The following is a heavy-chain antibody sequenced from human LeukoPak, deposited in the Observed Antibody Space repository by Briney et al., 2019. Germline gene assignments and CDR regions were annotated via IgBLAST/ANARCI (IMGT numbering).Heavy chain of an antibody. J-gene: IGHJ4*02. D-gene: IGHD3-10*01. CDR2: ISAYNGNT. CDR1: GYTFTSYG. CDR3: ARRDSGNMYGY. Sequence: ASVKVSCKASGYTFTSYGISWVRQAPGQGPEWMGWISAYNGNTNYAQKLQGRVTVTTDTSTSTAYMELRSLRSDDTAVYYCARRDSGNMYGYWGQGTLVTVSS. V-gene: IGHV1-18*01.